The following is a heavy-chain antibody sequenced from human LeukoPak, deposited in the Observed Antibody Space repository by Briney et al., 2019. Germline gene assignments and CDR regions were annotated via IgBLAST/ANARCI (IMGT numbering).Heavy chain of an antibody. Sequence: GGSLRLSCAASGFTFNNYAMNWVRQAPGKGLEWVSSISGGGETTYYADSAKGRFTISRDNSQNTLYQQMNSLRAEDTAVYYCARDYADYVGYFFFDYWGQGTLVTVSS. CDR3: ARDYADYVGYFFFDY. V-gene: IGHV3-23*01. CDR2: ISGGGETT. D-gene: IGHD4-17*01. CDR1: GFTFNNYA. J-gene: IGHJ4*02.